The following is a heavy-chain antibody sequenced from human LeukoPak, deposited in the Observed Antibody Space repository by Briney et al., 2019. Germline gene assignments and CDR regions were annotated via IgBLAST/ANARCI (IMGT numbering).Heavy chain of an antibody. CDR1: GFTFSSYW. Sequence: GGSLRLSCAASGFTFSSYWMHWVRQAPGRGLVRVAGIKADASSTSYADSVKGQFTISRNNAKSTLYLQMNSLRVEDTAVYYCARLATTGTGFWGQGTLVTVSS. D-gene: IGHD6-13*01. CDR3: ARLATTGTGF. J-gene: IGHJ4*02. CDR2: IKADASST. V-gene: IGHV3-74*01.